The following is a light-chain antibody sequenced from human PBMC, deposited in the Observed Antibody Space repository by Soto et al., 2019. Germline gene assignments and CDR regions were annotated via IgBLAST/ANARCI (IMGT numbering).Light chain of an antibody. Sequence: EIVLTQSPGTLSLSPGERATLSCRASHSVISSYLAWYQQKPGQAPRLLIFGASSRATGIPDRFSGSGSGTDFTLTIRRLEPEDLALYYCQQYGRSPLTFGGGTKVEIK. J-gene: IGKJ4*01. V-gene: IGKV3-20*01. CDR2: GAS. CDR1: HSVISSY. CDR3: QQYGRSPLT.